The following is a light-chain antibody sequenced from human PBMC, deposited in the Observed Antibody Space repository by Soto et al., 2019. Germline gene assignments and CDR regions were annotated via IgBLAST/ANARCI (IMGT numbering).Light chain of an antibody. CDR2: SNN. CDR1: SSNIETNT. J-gene: IGLJ1*01. CDR3: AAWDDSLNGPHYV. Sequence: QSVLTQPPPASGTPGQRVTISCSGSSSNIETNTVSWFQQLPRTAPKLLIYSNNQRPSGVPDRFSGSKSGTSASLAISGLQSEDEADYYCAAWDDSLNGPHYVFGTGTKLTVL. V-gene: IGLV1-44*01.